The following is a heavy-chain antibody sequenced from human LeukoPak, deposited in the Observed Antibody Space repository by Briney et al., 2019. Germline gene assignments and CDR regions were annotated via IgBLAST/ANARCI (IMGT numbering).Heavy chain of an antibody. J-gene: IGHJ3*02. CDR3: AKEPGNWNDDDAFDI. CDR1: GFTVSSNY. D-gene: IGHD1-1*01. Sequence: PGGSLRLSCAASGFTVSSNYMSWVRQAPGKGLEWVSVIYSGGSTYYADSVKGRFTISRDNSKNTLYLQMNSLRAEDTAVYYCAKEPGNWNDDDAFDIWGQGTMVTVSS. CDR2: IYSGGST. V-gene: IGHV3-66*01.